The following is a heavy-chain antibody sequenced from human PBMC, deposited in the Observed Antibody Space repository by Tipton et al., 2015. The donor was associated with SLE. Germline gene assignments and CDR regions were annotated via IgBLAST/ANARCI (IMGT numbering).Heavy chain of an antibody. CDR2: IYYSGST. Sequence: TLSLTCTVSGGSISSSSYYWGWIRQPPGKGLEWIGSIYYSGSTYYNPSLKSRVTISVDTSKNQFSLTLSSVTAADTAVYYCAREDGDKNYFDYWGQGTLVTVSS. V-gene: IGHV4-39*07. CDR1: GGSISSSSYY. D-gene: IGHD4-17*01. CDR3: AREDGDKNYFDY. J-gene: IGHJ4*02.